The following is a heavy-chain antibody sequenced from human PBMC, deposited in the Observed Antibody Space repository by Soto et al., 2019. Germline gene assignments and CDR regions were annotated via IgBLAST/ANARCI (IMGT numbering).Heavy chain of an antibody. V-gene: IGHV1-24*01. CDR1: GYTLTELS. CDR3: ATDVSYYYDSSGYYWFDP. Sequence: ASVKVSCKVSGYTLTELSMHWVRQAPGKGLEWMGGFDPEDGETIYAQKFQGRVTMTEDTSTDTAYMELSSLRSEDTAVYYCATDVSYYYDSSGYYWFDPWGQGTLVTSPQ. J-gene: IGHJ5*02. D-gene: IGHD3-22*01. CDR2: FDPEDGET.